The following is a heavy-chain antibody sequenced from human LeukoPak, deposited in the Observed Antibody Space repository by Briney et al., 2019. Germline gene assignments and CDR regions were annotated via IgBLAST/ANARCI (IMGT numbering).Heavy chain of an antibody. CDR1: VGTFSRYV. Sequence: GASEKVSCQASVGTFSRYVISWVRQAPGQGLEWMGGINPIFGTANYAQKFEGRVTITTGESTSTAYMELSSLRSEDTAVYYCARDQGQKYFQYWGQGTLVTVSS. CDR2: INPIFGTA. J-gene: IGHJ1*01. CDR3: ARDQGQKYFQY. V-gene: IGHV1-69*05.